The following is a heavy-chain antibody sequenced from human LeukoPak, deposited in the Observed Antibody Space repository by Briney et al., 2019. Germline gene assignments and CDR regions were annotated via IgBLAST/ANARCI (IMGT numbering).Heavy chain of an antibody. CDR2: TYYRSKWYN. D-gene: IGHD2-21*02. Sequence: SQTLSLTCALSGDTVSSNSAAWNWIRQSPSRGLEWLGRTYYRSKWYNDYAVSVKSRITINPDTSKYQFSLQLNSVTPEDTAVHYCARAGGDSWYFDYWGQGTLVTVSS. CDR1: GDTVSSNSAA. CDR3: ARAGGDSWYFDY. J-gene: IGHJ4*02. V-gene: IGHV6-1*01.